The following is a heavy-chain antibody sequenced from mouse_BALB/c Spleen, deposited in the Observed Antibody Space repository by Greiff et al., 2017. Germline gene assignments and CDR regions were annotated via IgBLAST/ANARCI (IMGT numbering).Heavy chain of an antibody. V-gene: IGHV1-5*01. Sequence: VQLQQSGTVLARPGASVKMSCKASGYSFTSYWMHWVKQRPGQGLEWIGAIYPGNSDTSYNQKFKGKAKLTAVTSASTAYMELSSLTNEDSAVYYCTRGGDYYYGSSPFAYWGQGTLVTVSA. CDR2: IYPGNSDT. D-gene: IGHD1-1*01. CDR1: GYSFTSYW. CDR3: TRGGDYYYGSSPFAY. J-gene: IGHJ3*01.